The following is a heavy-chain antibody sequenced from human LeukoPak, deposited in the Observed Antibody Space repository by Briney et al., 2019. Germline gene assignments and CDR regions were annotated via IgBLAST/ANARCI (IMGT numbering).Heavy chain of an antibody. D-gene: IGHD3-10*01. CDR3: ARDLYYCGSGSYYDVFDV. J-gene: IGHJ3*01. CDR2: ISAYKGNT. Sequence: GASVKVSCKASGGTFSSYAISWVRQAPGQGLEWMGWISAYKGNTYYAQKLQGRVTMTTDTSTSTAYMELRSLRSDDTAIYYCARDLYYCGSGSYYDVFDVWGQGTMVTVSS. CDR1: GGTFSSYA. V-gene: IGHV1-18*01.